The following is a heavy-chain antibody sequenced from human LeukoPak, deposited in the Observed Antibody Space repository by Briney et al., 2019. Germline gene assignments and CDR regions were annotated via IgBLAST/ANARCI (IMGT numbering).Heavy chain of an antibody. CDR1: GGSISNYY. CDR3: AREDPQTTVPEGLDV. D-gene: IGHD4-17*01. V-gene: IGHV4-59*01. J-gene: IGHJ6*02. Sequence: PSETLSLTCTVSGGSISNYYWSWLRQPPGKGLDWIGYIYFSGTTNINPSLKSRVTISVDMSKNQFSLKLSSVTAADTAVYYCAREDPQTTVPEGLDVWGQGTTVTVSS. CDR2: IYFSGTT.